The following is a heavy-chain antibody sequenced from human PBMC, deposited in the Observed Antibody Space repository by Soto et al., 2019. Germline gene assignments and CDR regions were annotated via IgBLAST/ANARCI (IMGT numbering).Heavy chain of an antibody. J-gene: IGHJ6*02. CDR2: IGESGTPT. D-gene: IGHD2-2*01. CDR3: ARYIPGVRYYGMDV. CDR1: GFTFSSYA. V-gene: IGHV3-23*01. Sequence: PGGSLRLSCAASGFTFSSYAIKWVRHAPGKGLEWVSLIGESGTPTYYADSVKGRFTISRDNSGNTLFLEMYSLRAEDTAVYYCARYIPGVRYYGMDVWGQGTTVTVSS.